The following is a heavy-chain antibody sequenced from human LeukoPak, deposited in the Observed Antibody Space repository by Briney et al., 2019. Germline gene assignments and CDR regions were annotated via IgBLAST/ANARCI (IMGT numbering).Heavy chain of an antibody. CDR1: GFTFSNYG. CDR3: AKDVRTIIAVAGTFDD. Sequence: GGSLRLSCAASGFTFSNYGMHWVRQAPGKGLEWVVVISHDGSNNNYADSVKGRFTISRDNSKNTLYLQMNSLRAEDTAVYYCAKDVRTIIAVAGTFDDWGQGTLVTVSS. J-gene: IGHJ4*02. D-gene: IGHD6-19*01. V-gene: IGHV3-30*18. CDR2: ISHDGSNN.